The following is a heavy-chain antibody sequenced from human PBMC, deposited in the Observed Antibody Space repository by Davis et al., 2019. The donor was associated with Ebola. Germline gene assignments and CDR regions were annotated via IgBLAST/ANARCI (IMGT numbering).Heavy chain of an antibody. Sequence: SETLSLTCTVSGGSISSYYWSWIRQPPGKGLEWIGYIYYNAVTIYNPSLKSRVTISVDMSKNQVSLNLISVTAADTAVYFCARDFVYWGQGTLVTVSS. CDR1: GGSISSYY. V-gene: IGHV4-59*12. J-gene: IGHJ4*02. CDR3: ARDFVY. CDR2: IYYNAVT.